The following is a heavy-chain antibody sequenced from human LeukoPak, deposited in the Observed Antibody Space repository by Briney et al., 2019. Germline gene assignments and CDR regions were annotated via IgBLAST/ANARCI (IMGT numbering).Heavy chain of an antibody. V-gene: IGHV4-59*11. CDR3: ARAGLNGDVDY. Sequence: PSETLSLTCTVSGGSFSSHYWSWIRQPPGKGLEWIGYINYSGTTNYNPSLKSRVTISVDTSKNQFSLKLSSVTAADTAVYYCARAGLNGDVDYWGQGTLVTVSS. D-gene: IGHD4-17*01. CDR2: INYSGTT. J-gene: IGHJ4*02. CDR1: GGSFSSHY.